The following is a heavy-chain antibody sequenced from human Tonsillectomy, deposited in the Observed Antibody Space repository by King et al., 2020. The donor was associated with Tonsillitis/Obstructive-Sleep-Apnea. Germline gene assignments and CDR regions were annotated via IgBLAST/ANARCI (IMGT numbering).Heavy chain of an antibody. Sequence: VQLVQSGGGLVQPGRSLRLSCAASGFTFDDYAMHWVRQAPGKGLEWVSGISWNSGIIGYADSVKGRFTISRDNAKNSLYLQMNSLRAEDTALYYCAKDEEYSSSANFDYWGQGTLVTVSS. J-gene: IGHJ4*02. D-gene: IGHD6-6*01. CDR1: GFTFDDYA. V-gene: IGHV3-9*01. CDR2: ISWNSGII. CDR3: AKDEEYSSSANFDY.